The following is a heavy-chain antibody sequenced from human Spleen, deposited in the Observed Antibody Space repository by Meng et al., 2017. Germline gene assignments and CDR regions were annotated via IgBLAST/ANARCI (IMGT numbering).Heavy chain of an antibody. CDR3: ATAPGIAVAGHA. CDR1: GFTFSSYS. Sequence: EVQLVESGGGLVKPGGSLRLSCAASGFTFSSYSMNWVRQAPGKGLEWVSSISSSSSYIYYADSVKGRFTISRDNAKNSLYLQMNSLRAEDTAVYYCATAPGIAVAGHAWGQGTLVTVSS. J-gene: IGHJ4*02. V-gene: IGHV3-21*01. CDR2: ISSSSSYI. D-gene: IGHD6-19*01.